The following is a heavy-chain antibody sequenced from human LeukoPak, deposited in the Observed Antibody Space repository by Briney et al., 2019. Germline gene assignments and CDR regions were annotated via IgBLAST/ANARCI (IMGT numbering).Heavy chain of an antibody. CDR2: IIPIFGTA. V-gene: IGHV1-69*13. Sequence: ASVKVSCKASGGTFSSYAISWVQQAPGQGLEWMGGIIPIFGTANYAQKFQGRVTITADESTSTAYMELSSLRSEDTAVYYCATWVDYDAPYYYGMDVWGQGTTVTVSS. CDR3: ATWVDYDAPYYYGMDV. D-gene: IGHD4-17*01. J-gene: IGHJ6*02. CDR1: GGTFSSYA.